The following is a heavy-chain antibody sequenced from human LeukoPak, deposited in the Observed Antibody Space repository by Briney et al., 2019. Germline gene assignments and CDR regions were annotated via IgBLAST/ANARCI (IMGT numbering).Heavy chain of an antibody. CDR1: GGSISSGGYY. D-gene: IGHD3-10*01. Sequence: SETLSLTCTVSGGSISSGGYYWSWIRQHPGKGLEWIGYIYYSGSTYYNPSLKSRVTISVDTSKNQFSLKLSSVTAADTAVYYCARVIWVRGPIGYYGMDVWGQGTTVTVSS. CDR3: ARVIWVRGPIGYYGMDV. V-gene: IGHV4-31*03. CDR2: IYYSGST. J-gene: IGHJ6*02.